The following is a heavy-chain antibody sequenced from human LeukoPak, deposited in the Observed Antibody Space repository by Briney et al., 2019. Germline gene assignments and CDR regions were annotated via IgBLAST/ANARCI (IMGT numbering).Heavy chain of an antibody. D-gene: IGHD6-13*01. CDR1: GFTFCSYA. Sequence: PGGSLRLSCAASGFTFCSYAMHWVRQAPGKGLEWVAVISYDGSNKYYADSVKGRFTISRDNSKNTLYLQMNSLRAEDTAVYYCARERHRGSSSCLDYWGQGTLVTVSS. CDR3: ARERHRGSSSCLDY. V-gene: IGHV3-30-3*01. CDR2: ISYDGSNK. J-gene: IGHJ4*02.